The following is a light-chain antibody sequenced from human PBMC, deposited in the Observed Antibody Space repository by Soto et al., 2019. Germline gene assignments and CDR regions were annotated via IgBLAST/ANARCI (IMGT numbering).Light chain of an antibody. Sequence: DIQMTQSPSTLSASVGDRVTITCRASQSISSWLAWYQQKPGKAPKLLIYTASTLQTGVPSRFSGSGSGTDFTLTISSLQPEDFATYYCQQSFSPLTFGGGTPQLTFGGGTKVDIK. V-gene: IGKV1-39*01. CDR2: TAS. CDR3: QQSFSPLTFGGGTPQLT. CDR1: QSISSW. J-gene: IGKJ4*01.